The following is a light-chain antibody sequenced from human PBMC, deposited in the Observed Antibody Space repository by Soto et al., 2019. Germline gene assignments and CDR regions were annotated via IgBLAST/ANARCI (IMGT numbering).Light chain of an antibody. CDR2: GAS. CDR3: QQYSSSPPEVT. Sequence: EIVLTQSPGTLSVSPGERVTLSCRASQSVNSNYLAWYQQRPGQAPRLLIFGASYRATGIPDRFSGSGSGTDFTLTISRLEPEDFAVCYCQQYSSSPPEVTFGPGTKVDSK. J-gene: IGKJ3*01. V-gene: IGKV3-20*01. CDR1: QSVNSNY.